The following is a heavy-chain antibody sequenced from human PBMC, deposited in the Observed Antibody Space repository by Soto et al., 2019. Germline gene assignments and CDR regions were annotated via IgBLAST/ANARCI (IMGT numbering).Heavy chain of an antibody. V-gene: IGHV1-69*01. J-gene: IGHJ4*02. CDR1: GFTFSSYW. CDR2: IIPIFGTA. D-gene: IGHD3-22*01. Sequence: VQLVESGGGLVQPGGSLRLSCAASGFTFSSYWMSWVRQAPGQGLEWMGGIIPIFGTANYAQKFQGRVTITADESTSTAYMELSSLRSEDTAVYYCASWLWGYYDSSGQGYWGQGTLVTVSS. CDR3: ASWLWGYYDSSGQGY.